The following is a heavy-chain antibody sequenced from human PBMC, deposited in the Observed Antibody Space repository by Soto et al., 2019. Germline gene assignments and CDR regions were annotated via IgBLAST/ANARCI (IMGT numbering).Heavy chain of an antibody. J-gene: IGHJ6*02. CDR1: GYSFTSYW. D-gene: IGHD3-22*01. Sequence: PGESLKISCKGSGYSFTSYWISWVRQMPGKGLEWMGRIDPSDSYTNYSPSFQGHVTISADKSISTAYLQWSSLKASDTAMYYCARQPYYYDSSGYYLGLSGMDVWGQGTTVTVSS. V-gene: IGHV5-10-1*01. CDR2: IDPSDSYT. CDR3: ARQPYYYDSSGYYLGLSGMDV.